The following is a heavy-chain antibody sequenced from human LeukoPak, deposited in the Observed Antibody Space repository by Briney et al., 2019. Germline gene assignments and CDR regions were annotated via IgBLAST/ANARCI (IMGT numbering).Heavy chain of an antibody. D-gene: IGHD6-25*01. CDR1: GYSISNGYY. CDR2: TYHSGTS. CDR3: ACSVQYSYYYYMDV. V-gene: IGHV4-38-2*02. J-gene: IGHJ6*03. Sequence: PSETLSLTCTVSGYSISNGYYWGWIRRPPGKGLEWIGTTYHSGTSYYNPSLKSRVTISVDTSKNQLSLKLNSVTAADTAEYYCACSVQYSYYYYMDVWGKGTTVTVSS.